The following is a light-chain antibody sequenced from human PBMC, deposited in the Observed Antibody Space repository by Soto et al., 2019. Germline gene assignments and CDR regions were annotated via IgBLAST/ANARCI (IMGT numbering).Light chain of an antibody. Sequence: EIVLTQSPATLSLSPGERATLSCRASQSVSSYLAWYQQKPGQAPRLLIYDASNRATGIPARFSGSGSGTDFTLTISSLAPEEFAVYYCQQRSNWPHTVGQGTKVEIK. J-gene: IGKJ1*01. CDR1: QSVSSY. V-gene: IGKV3-11*01. CDR2: DAS. CDR3: QQRSNWPHT.